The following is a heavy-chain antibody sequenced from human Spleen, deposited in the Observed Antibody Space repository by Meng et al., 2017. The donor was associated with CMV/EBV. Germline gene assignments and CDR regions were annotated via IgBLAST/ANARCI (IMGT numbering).Heavy chain of an antibody. D-gene: IGHD3-3*01. CDR2: IYYSGST. V-gene: IGHV4-31*02. Sequence: SGGAIALIGYCCGWIRGRQGPGREWVGYIYYSGSTYYNSALKSRVAISVDTSKNQFSLKLRSVTAADTAVYYCARGFLWSDHYIPDYWGQGTLVTVSS. CDR3: ARGFLWSDHYIPDY. J-gene: IGHJ4*02. CDR1: GGAIALIGYC.